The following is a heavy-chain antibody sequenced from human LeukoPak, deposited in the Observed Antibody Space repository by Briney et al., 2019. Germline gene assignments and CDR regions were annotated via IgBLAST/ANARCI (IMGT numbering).Heavy chain of an antibody. CDR1: GGSISSYY. Sequence: SETLSLTCTVSGGSISSYYWSWIRQPPGKGLEWIGYIYYSGSTNYNPSLKSRVTISVDTSKNQSSLKLSSVTAADTAVYYCAGPSTGYSSSWYRSAFDYWGQGTLVTVSS. V-gene: IGHV4-59*12. J-gene: IGHJ4*02. CDR2: IYYSGST. D-gene: IGHD6-13*01. CDR3: AGPSTGYSSSWYRSAFDY.